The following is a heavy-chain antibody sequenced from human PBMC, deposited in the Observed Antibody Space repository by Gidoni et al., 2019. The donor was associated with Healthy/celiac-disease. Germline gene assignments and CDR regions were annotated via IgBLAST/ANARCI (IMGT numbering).Heavy chain of an antibody. CDR3: ARDRSGILWFGEFENWFDP. J-gene: IGHJ5*02. V-gene: IGHV4-34*01. CDR2: INHSGST. Sequence: QVQLQQWGAGLLKPPDTLSLTCAVFGGSFSGYYWSWIRQHPGKGLEWIGEINHSGSTNYNPSLKSRVTISVDTSKDQFSLKLSNVTAADTAVYYCARDRSGILWFGEFENWFDPWGQGTLVTVSS. D-gene: IGHD3-10*01. CDR1: GGSFSGYY.